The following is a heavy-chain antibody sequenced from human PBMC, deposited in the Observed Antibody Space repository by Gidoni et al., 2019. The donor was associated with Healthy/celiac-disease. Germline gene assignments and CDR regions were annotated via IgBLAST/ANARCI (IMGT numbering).Heavy chain of an antibody. V-gene: IGHV4-38-2*02. J-gene: IGHJ5*02. CDR1: GYSISSGYY. CDR3: ARDSRDSSSPGWFDP. Sequence: QVQLQESGPGLVKPSETLSLTCTVSGYSISSGYYWGWIRQPPGKGLDWIGSIYHSGSTYYNPSLKSRVTISVDTSKNQFSLKLSSVTAADTAVYYCARDSRDSSSPGWFDPWGQGTLVTVSS. D-gene: IGHD6-13*01. CDR2: IYHSGST.